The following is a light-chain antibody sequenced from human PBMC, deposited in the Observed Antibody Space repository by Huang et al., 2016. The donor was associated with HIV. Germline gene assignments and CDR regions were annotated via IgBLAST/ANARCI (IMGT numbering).Light chain of an antibody. CDR3: QQYNNWPPLT. Sequence: EIVMTQSPATLSVSPGESATLSCRASQSVSSNLAWYQHKPGQSPSLLIYDASTRATGVPVRFTGSGSGTEFTLTINSLQSEDFAVYYCQQYNNWPPLTFGGGTKVEIK. J-gene: IGKJ4*01. CDR2: DAS. CDR1: QSVSSN. V-gene: IGKV3-15*01.